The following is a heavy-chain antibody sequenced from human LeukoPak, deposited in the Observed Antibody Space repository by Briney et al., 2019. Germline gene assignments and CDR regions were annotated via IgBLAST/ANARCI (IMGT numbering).Heavy chain of an antibody. CDR3: ARDSSSSDPEIFDY. J-gene: IGHJ4*02. CDR1: GYTFTSYA. CDR2: INAGNGNT. V-gene: IGHV1-3*01. D-gene: IGHD6-6*01. Sequence: ASVKVSCKASGYTFTSYAMHWVRQAPGQRLERMGWINAGNGNTKYSQKFQGSVTITRDTSASTAYMELSSLRSEDTAVYYCARDSSSSDPEIFDYWGQGTLVTVSS.